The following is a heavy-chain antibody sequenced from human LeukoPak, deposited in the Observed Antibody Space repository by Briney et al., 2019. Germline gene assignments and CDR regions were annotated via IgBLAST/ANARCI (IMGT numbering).Heavy chain of an antibody. CDR3: ARVGNLCSGGSCYHGWFDP. V-gene: IGHV4-34*01. J-gene: IGHJ5*02. Sequence: SETLSLTCAVYGGSFSGYYWSWIRQPPGKGLEWIGEINHSGSANYNPSLKSRVTISVDTSKNQFSLKLSSVTAADTAVYYCARVGNLCSGGSCYHGWFDPWGQGTLVTVSS. CDR2: INHSGSA. D-gene: IGHD2-15*01. CDR1: GGSFSGYY.